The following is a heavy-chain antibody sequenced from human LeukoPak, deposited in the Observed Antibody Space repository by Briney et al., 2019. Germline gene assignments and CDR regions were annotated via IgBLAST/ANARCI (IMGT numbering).Heavy chain of an antibody. CDR1: GFTFSSYW. V-gene: IGHV3-7*03. J-gene: IGHJ4*02. CDR2: IKQDGSEK. Sequence: GGSLRLSCAASGFTFSSYWMSWVRQAPGKGLEWVANIKQDGSEKYCVDSVKGRFTISRDNAKNSLYLQMNSLRAEDTAVYYCARDGAAVAGTTVYWGQGTLVTVSS. CDR3: ARDGAAVAGTTVY. D-gene: IGHD6-19*01.